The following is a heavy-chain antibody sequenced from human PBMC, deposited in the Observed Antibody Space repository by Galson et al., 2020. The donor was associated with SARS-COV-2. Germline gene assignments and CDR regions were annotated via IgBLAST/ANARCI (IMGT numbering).Heavy chain of an antibody. D-gene: IGHD2-2*01. CDR1: GFTFSSYA. CDR3: ARDRQDCSRTRCCRGGDYYYYGMDV. J-gene: IGHJ6*02. V-gene: IGHV3-30-3*01. CDR2: ISYDGSNK. Sequence: TGGSLRLSCAASGFTFSSYAMHWVRQAPGKGLEWVAVISYDGSNKYYADSVKGRFTISRDNSKNTLYLQMNSLRAEDTAVYYCARDRQDCSRTRCCRGGDYYYYGMDVWGQGTTVTVSS.